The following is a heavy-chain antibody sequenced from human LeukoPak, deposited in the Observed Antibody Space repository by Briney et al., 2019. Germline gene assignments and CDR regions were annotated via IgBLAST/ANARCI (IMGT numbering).Heavy chain of an antibody. CDR3: AKYHSWNYDWFDP. D-gene: IGHD1-7*01. J-gene: IGHJ5*02. Sequence: GGSLRLSCAASGFTFRSYAIYWVRQAPGKGLEWVSGISGSGGDTYFADSVKGRFTISRDNSKNTLYLQMNSLRAEDTAVYYCAKYHSWNYDWFDPWGQGTLVTVSS. CDR1: GFTFRSYA. CDR2: ISGSGGDT. V-gene: IGHV3-23*01.